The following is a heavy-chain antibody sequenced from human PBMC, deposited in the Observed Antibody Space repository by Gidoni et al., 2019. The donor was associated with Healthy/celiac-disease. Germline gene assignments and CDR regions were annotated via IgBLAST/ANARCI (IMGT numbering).Heavy chain of an antibody. J-gene: IGHJ6*02. CDR2: IIPILGTA. Sequence: QVQLVQSGAEVKKPGSSVKVSCKASGGTFSSYAISWVRQAPGQGLEWMGGIIPILGTANYAQKFQGRVTITADESTSTAYMELSSLRSEDTAVYYCARVRWGYSYGSNGDYYYYGMDVWGQGTTVTVSS. CDR3: ARVRWGYSYGSNGDYYYYGMDV. CDR1: GGTFSSYA. D-gene: IGHD5-18*01. V-gene: IGHV1-69*01.